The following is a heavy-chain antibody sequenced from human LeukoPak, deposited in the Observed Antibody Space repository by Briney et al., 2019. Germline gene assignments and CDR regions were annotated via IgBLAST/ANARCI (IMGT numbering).Heavy chain of an antibody. D-gene: IGHD3-22*01. Sequence: ASVTVSFTASGYTFTSYGNSWVRQAPGQGNGWMGWISAYNGNTNYAQKLQGRVTITTDTSTTTAYMDLRSLRSDVTAVCYCARARYYYDGSGYLTIDYWGQGTLVTVSS. CDR2: ISAYNGNT. J-gene: IGHJ4*02. V-gene: IGHV1-18*01. CDR3: ARARYYYDGSGYLTIDY. CDR1: GYTFTSYG.